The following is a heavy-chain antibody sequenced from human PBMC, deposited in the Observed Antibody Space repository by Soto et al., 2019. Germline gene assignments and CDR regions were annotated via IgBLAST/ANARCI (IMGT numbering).Heavy chain of an antibody. CDR1: GFTVSSNY. V-gene: IGHV3-66*01. Sequence: EVQLVESGGGLVQPGGSLRLSCAASGFTVSSNYMSWVRQAPGKGLEWVSVIYSGGSTYYADSVKGRFTISRDNSKNTLYLQMNSLRAEDTAVYYCARNPPPGRELLRDYWGQGTLVTVSS. D-gene: IGHD1-26*01. CDR3: ARNPPPGRELLRDY. CDR2: IYSGGST. J-gene: IGHJ4*02.